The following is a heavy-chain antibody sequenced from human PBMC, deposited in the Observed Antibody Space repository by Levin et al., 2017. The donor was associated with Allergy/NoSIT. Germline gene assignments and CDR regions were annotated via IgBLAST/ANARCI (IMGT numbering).Heavy chain of an antibody. CDR2: ISYDGTIK. CDR1: GFTFRDSA. D-gene: IGHD3-16*01. V-gene: IGHV3-30-3*01. Sequence: LSLPCAASGFTFRDSAMHWVRQAPGKGLEWVAAISYDGTIKYSADSVQGRFTISRDNSKNTLYMQMNSLRAEDTAVYYCARVPAFGNFDYWGQGTRVTVSS. J-gene: IGHJ4*02. CDR3: ARVPAFGNFDY.